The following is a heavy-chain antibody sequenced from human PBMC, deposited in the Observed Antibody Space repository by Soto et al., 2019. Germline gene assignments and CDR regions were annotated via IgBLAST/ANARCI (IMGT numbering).Heavy chain of an antibody. CDR2: ISSSSSYI. Sequence: RRLSCAASGFTFSSYSMNWVRQAPGKGLEWVSSISSSSSYIYYADSVKGRFTISRDNAKNSLYLQMNSLRAEDTAVYYCARDKLRYRYFDYWGQGTLVTVSS. V-gene: IGHV3-21*01. D-gene: IGHD1-20*01. J-gene: IGHJ4*02. CDR3: ARDKLRYRYFDY. CDR1: GFTFSSYS.